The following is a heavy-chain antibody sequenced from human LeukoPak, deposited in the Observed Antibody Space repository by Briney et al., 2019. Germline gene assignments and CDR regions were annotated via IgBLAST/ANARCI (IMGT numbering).Heavy chain of an antibody. Sequence: GGSLRLSCAASGFTFSSYAMSWVRQAPGKGLEWVSAISGSGGITYHADSVKGRFIISRDNSKNTLYLQMNSLRAEDTAVYYCAKDLYDYVWGSYRSIFDYWGRGTLVTVSS. V-gene: IGHV3-23*01. CDR2: ISGSGGIT. J-gene: IGHJ4*02. CDR3: AKDLYDYVWGSYRSIFDY. CDR1: GFTFSSYA. D-gene: IGHD3-16*02.